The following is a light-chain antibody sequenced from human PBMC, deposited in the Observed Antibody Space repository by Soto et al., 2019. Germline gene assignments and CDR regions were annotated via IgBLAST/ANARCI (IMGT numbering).Light chain of an antibody. CDR2: DVT. CDR1: SSDVGGYDH. Sequence: QSALTQPASVSGSPGQSITISCTGTSSDVGGYDHVSWYQQHPGKAPKLIIYDVTVRPSGISRRFSGSKSDNTASLAVSGLQPEDEDDYYCSSYTNKDTLLFGGGTKGTVL. CDR3: SSYTNKDTLL. J-gene: IGLJ3*02. V-gene: IGLV2-14*03.